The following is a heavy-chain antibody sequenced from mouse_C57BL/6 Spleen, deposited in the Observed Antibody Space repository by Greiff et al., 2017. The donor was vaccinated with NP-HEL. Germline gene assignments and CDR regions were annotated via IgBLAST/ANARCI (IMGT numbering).Heavy chain of an antibody. V-gene: IGHV1-55*01. CDR3: ARIYDGYYGFAY. CDR1: GYTFTSYW. D-gene: IGHD2-3*01. CDR2: IYPGSGST. J-gene: IGHJ3*01. Sequence: QVQLQQPGAELVKPGASVKMSCKASGYTFTSYWITWVKQRPGQGLEWIGDIYPGSGSTNYNEKFKSKATLTVDTSSSTAYMQLSSLTSEDSAVYYCARIYDGYYGFAYWGQGTLVTVSA.